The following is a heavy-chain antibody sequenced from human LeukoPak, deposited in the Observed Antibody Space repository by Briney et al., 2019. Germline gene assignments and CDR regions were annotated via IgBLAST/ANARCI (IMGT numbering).Heavy chain of an antibody. J-gene: IGHJ4*02. D-gene: IGHD6-13*01. V-gene: IGHV3-30-3*01. CDR3: AREVAAAFDY. Sequence: GRSLRLSCAASGFTFSSYAIHWVRQAPGKGLEWVAVISYDGSNKYYADSVKGRFTISRDNSKNTLYLQMNSLRAEDTAVYYCAREVAAAFDYWGQGTLVTVSS. CDR1: GFTFSSYA. CDR2: ISYDGSNK.